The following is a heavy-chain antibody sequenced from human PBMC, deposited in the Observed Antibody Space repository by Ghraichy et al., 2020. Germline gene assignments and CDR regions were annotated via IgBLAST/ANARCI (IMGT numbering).Heavy chain of an antibody. J-gene: IGHJ5*02. D-gene: IGHD5-18*01. V-gene: IGHV4-39*01. Sequence: LTCTVSGGSISSSSYYWGWIRQPPGKGLEWIGSIYYSGSTYYNPSLKSRVTISVDTSKNQFSLKLSSVTAADTAVYYCARGPYSYGQYNWFDPWGQGTLVTVSS. CDR3: ARGPYSYGQYNWFDP. CDR2: IYYSGST. CDR1: GGSISSSSYY.